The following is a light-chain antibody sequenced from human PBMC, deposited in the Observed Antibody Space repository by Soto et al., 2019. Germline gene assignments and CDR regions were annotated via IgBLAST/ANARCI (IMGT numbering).Light chain of an antibody. V-gene: IGKV3-11*01. Sequence: EIVLTQSPATLSLSPGERATLSCRASQSVSSYLAWYQQKPGQAPRLLIHGASNRATGIPDRFSGAGSGTDFTLTISRLEPEDFAVYYCHQYGSAPAWTFGQGTKVEIK. CDR2: GAS. CDR3: HQYGSAPAWT. J-gene: IGKJ1*01. CDR1: QSVSSY.